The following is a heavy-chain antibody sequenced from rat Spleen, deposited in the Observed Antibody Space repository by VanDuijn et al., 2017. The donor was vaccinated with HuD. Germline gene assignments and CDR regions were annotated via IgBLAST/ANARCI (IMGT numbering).Heavy chain of an antibody. CDR1: GFTFSNYV. J-gene: IGHJ3*01. V-gene: IGHV5-27*01. CDR2: ISTGGDKT. Sequence: EVQLVESDGGLVQPGRSLKLSCAASGFTFSNYVMAWFRQAPTKGLEWVAYISTGGDKTYYRDSVKGRFTISRDNAKSPLYLQMDSLRSEDTATYYCTTRPYYSSLNWFPYWGQGTLVTVSS. CDR3: TTRPYYSSLNWFPY. D-gene: IGHD1-2*01.